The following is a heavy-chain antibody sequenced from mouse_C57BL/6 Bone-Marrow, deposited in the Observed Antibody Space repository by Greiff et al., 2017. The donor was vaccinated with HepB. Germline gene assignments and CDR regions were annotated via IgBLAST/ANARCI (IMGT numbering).Heavy chain of an antibody. J-gene: IGHJ1*03. D-gene: IGHD2-5*01. Sequence: VKLMESGPGLVAPSQSLSITCTVSGFSLTSYGVHWVRQPPGKGLEWLVVIWSDGSTTYNSALKSRLSISKDNSKSQVFLKMNSLQTDDTAMYYCARHSNFYWYFDVWGTGTTVTVSS. CDR1: GFSLTSYG. CDR3: ARHSNFYWYFDV. V-gene: IGHV2-6-1*01. CDR2: IWSDGST.